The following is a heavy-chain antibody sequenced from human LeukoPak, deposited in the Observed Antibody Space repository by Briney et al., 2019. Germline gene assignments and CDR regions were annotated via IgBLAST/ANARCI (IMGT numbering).Heavy chain of an antibody. CDR1: GFTFSNYW. CDR2: IRSDGTNR. J-gene: IGHJ4*02. Sequence: GGSLRLSCAASGFTFSNYWMSWVRQAPGKGLECVAFIRSDGTNRYYADSVKGRFTISRDNSRNTLYLQMNSLRPEDTAMYYCARADLDRYYYDSSGSFDYWGQGTLVTVSS. D-gene: IGHD3-22*01. V-gene: IGHV3-30*02. CDR3: ARADLDRYYYDSSGSFDY.